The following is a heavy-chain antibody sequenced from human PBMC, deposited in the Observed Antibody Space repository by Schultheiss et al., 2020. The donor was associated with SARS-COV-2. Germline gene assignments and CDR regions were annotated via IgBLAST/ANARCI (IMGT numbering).Heavy chain of an antibody. Sequence: GGSLRLSCAASGFTVSSNYMSWVRQAPGKGLEWVSVIYSGGSTYYADSVKGRFTISRDNSKNTLYLQMNSLRAEDTAVYYCAKEVKGSRWYDPSAGGFDYWGQGTLVTVSS. V-gene: IGHV3-66*01. CDR3: AKEVKGSRWYDPSAGGFDY. J-gene: IGHJ4*02. CDR1: GFTVSSNY. CDR2: IYSGGST. D-gene: IGHD6-19*01.